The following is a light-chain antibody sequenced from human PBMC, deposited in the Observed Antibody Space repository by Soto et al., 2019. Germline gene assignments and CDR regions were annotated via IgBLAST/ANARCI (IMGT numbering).Light chain of an antibody. CDR1: SSDVGGYDY. CDR3: CSYGGGNNFYV. Sequence: QSALTQPPSASGSPGQSVTISCTGTSSDVGGYDYVSWYQHLPDKAPKLIIYEVSKRPSGVPDRFSGSKSGNTASLTVSGLQAEDEGDYYCCSYGGGNNFYVFGTGTKLTVL. J-gene: IGLJ1*01. V-gene: IGLV2-8*01. CDR2: EVS.